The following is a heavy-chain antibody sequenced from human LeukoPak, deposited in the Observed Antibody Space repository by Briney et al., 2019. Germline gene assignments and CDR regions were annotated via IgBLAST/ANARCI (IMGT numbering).Heavy chain of an antibody. CDR1: GFTFSSYA. J-gene: IGHJ5*02. CDR2: ISGSGGST. Sequence: GGSLRLSCAASGFTFSSYAMSWVRQAPGKGLEWVSAISGSGGSTYYADSVKGRFTISRDNSKNTLYLQMNSLRAEDTAVYYCANEVRDSIAAAAKLDPWGQGTLVTVSS. CDR3: ANEVRDSIAAAAKLDP. D-gene: IGHD6-13*01. V-gene: IGHV3-23*01.